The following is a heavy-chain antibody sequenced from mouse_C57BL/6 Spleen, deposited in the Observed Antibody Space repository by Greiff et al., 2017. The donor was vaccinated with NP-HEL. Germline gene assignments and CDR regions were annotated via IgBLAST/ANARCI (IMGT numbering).Heavy chain of an antibody. CDR2: IYPRSGNT. V-gene: IGHV1-81*01. Sequence: QVQLQQSGAELARPGASVKLSCKASGYTFTSYGISWVKQRTGQGLEWIGEIYPRSGNTYYTEKFKGKATLTADKSSSTAYMELRSLTSEDSAVYFCARRDYSNYDAMDYWGQGTSVTVSS. J-gene: IGHJ4*01. D-gene: IGHD2-5*01. CDR1: GYTFTSYG. CDR3: ARRDYSNYDAMDY.